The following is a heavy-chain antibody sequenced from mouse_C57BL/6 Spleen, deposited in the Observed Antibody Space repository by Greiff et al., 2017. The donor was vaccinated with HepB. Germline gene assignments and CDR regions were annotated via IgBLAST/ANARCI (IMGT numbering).Heavy chain of an antibody. V-gene: IGHV1-64*01. CDR3: ARIYYSNYVYWYFDV. J-gene: IGHJ1*03. CDR2: IHPNSGST. Sequence: QVQLQQPGAELVKPGASVKLSCKASGYTFTSYWMHWVKQRPGQGLEWIGMIHPNSGSTNYNEKFKSKATLTVDKSSSTAYMQLSSLTSEDSAVYYGARIYYSNYVYWYFDVWGTGTTVTVSS. CDR1: GYTFTSYW. D-gene: IGHD2-5*01.